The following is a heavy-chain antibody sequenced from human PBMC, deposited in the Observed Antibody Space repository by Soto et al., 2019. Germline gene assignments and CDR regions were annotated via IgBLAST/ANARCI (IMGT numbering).Heavy chain of an antibody. Sequence: SGPTLVNPTQTLTLTCTFSGFSLSTSGMCVSWIPQPPGTALQWLARIDWDDDKYYSTSLKTRLTISKDTSKNQVVLTMTNMDPVDTATYYCARHRWSGYYFDYWGQGSLVTVSS. CDR1: GFSLSTSGMC. CDR2: IDWDDDK. CDR3: ARHRWSGYYFDY. J-gene: IGHJ4*02. D-gene: IGHD3-3*01. V-gene: IGHV2-70*11.